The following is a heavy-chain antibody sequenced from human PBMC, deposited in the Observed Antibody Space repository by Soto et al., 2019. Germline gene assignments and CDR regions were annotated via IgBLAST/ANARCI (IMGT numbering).Heavy chain of an antibody. CDR1: GFTFSSYS. J-gene: IGHJ4*02. Sequence: EVQLVESGGGLVQPGGSLRLSCAASGFTFSSYSMNWVRQAPGKGLEWVSYISSSSSTIYYADSVKGRFTISRDNAKNSLYLQMNSLRAKDTAVYYCARGPNTYYDFWSKYYFDYWGQGTLVTVSS. CDR3: ARGPNTYYDFWSKYYFDY. V-gene: IGHV3-48*01. D-gene: IGHD3-3*01. CDR2: ISSSSSTI.